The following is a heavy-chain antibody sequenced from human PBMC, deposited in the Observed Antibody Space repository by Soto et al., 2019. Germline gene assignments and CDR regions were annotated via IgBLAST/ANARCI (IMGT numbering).Heavy chain of an antibody. CDR1: GYTFTGYY. CDR3: AGGYCSSTSCYLDEYYFDY. Sequence: ASVKVSCKASGYTFTGYYMHWVRQAPGQGLEWMGWINPNSGGTNYAQKFQGWVTMTRDTSISTTYMELSRLRTDDTAVYYCAGGYCSSTSCYLDEYYFDYWGQGTLVTVSS. J-gene: IGHJ4*02. V-gene: IGHV1-2*04. CDR2: INPNSGGT. D-gene: IGHD2-2*01.